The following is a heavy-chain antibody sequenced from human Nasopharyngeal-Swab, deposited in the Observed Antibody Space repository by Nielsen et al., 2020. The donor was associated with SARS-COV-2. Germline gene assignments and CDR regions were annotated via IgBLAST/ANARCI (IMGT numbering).Heavy chain of an antibody. CDR2: ISYDGSNK. J-gene: IGHJ4*02. V-gene: IGHV3-30*03. D-gene: IGHD6-13*01. CDR3: ARSRGVAAADLDY. CDR1: GFTFGRYW. Sequence: GESLKISCAASGFTFGRYWMHWVRQAPGKGLEWVAVISYDGSNKYYADSVKGRFTISRDNSKNTLYLQMNSLRAEDTAVYYCARSRGVAAADLDYWGQGTLVTVSS.